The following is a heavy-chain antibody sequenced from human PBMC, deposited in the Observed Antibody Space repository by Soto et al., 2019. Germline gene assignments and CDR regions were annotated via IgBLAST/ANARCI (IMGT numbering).Heavy chain of an antibody. Sequence: SAEPTCKSCGGSFRICALSWLRQETGTGLEWVGWITGYNGNTTYAQKLQGRVTMTTDTSTSTAYMELRSLRSDEPAVYYCARDRCTNGVCSAFDSWGPGTMVPVSS. V-gene: IGHV1-18*01. CDR2: ITGYNGNT. D-gene: IGHD2-8*01. CDR1: GGSFRICA. J-gene: IGHJ3*02. CDR3: ARDRCTNGVCSAFDS.